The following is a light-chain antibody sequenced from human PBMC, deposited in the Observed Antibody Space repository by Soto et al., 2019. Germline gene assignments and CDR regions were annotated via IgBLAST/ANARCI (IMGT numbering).Light chain of an antibody. Sequence: EIVLTQSPGTLSLSPGGRAALSCRASQSVSNNYLAWYQQKPGQAPRLLIYADSNRATGIPARFSGSGSGRDFTLTISSLEPEDFSVYYCQQRYNWPITFGQGTRLEI. J-gene: IGKJ5*01. CDR2: ADS. CDR3: QQRYNWPIT. CDR1: QSVSNNY. V-gene: IGKV3-11*02.